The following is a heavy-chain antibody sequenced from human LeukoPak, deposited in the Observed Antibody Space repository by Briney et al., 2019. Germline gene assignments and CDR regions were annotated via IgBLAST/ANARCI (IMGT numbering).Heavy chain of an antibody. D-gene: IGHD4-17*01. Sequence: PGRSLRLSCAASGFTFDDYAMHWVRQAPGKGLEWVSGISWNSGSIGYADSVKGRFTISRDNAKNSLYLQMNSLRAEDTALYYCAKDMAPTVITTVAFDIWGQGTMVTVSS. CDR3: AKDMAPTVITTVAFDI. CDR2: ISWNSGSI. V-gene: IGHV3-9*01. J-gene: IGHJ3*02. CDR1: GFTFDDYA.